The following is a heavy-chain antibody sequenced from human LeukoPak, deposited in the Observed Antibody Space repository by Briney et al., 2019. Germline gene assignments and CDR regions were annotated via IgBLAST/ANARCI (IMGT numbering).Heavy chain of an antibody. CDR3: ARENWDIVAIPMDV. V-gene: IGHV3-11*04. J-gene: IGHJ6*04. CDR1: GFTFRDYY. CDR2: ISLTGSTI. D-gene: IGHD5-12*01. Sequence: GGSLRLSCAASGFTFRDYYMGWIRQAPGKGLELVSYISLTGSTISYADSLKGRFTISRDNAKNSLYLQMNSLRAEDTAVYYCARENWDIVAIPMDVWGKGTTVTVSS.